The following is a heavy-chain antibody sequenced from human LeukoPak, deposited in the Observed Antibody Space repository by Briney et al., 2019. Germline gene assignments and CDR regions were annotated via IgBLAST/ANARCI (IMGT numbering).Heavy chain of an antibody. Sequence: GGSLRLSCAASGFTFDDYAMHWVRQAPGKGLEWVSLISWDGGSTYYADSVKGRFTISRDNSKNSLYLQMNSLRAEDTALYYCAKPISSGWYYFDYWGQGTLVTVSS. V-gene: IGHV3-43D*03. J-gene: IGHJ4*02. CDR3: AKPISSGWYYFDY. CDR1: GFTFDDYA. CDR2: ISWDGGST. D-gene: IGHD6-19*01.